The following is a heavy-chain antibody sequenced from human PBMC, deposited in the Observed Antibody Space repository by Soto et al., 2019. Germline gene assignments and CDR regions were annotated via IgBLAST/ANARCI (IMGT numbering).Heavy chain of an antibody. CDR3: ARAKENIAVAENWFDP. V-gene: IGHV4-59*01. CDR1: GGSISSYY. CDR2: IYYSGST. D-gene: IGHD6-19*01. J-gene: IGHJ5*02. Sequence: SETLSLPYTVSGGSISSYYWSWIRQPPGKGLEWIGYIYYSGSTNHNPSLKSRVTISVDTSKNQFFLKLSSVTAADTAVYYCARAKENIAVAENWFDPWGQGTLVTVSS.